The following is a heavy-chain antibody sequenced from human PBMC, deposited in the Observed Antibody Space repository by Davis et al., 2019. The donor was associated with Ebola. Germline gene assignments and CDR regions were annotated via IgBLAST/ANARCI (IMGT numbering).Heavy chain of an antibody. CDR3: ARRGQWLVPDY. V-gene: IGHV5-51*01. Sequence: GGSLRLSCKGSGYSFTSYLIGWVRQMPGKGLEWMGIIYPGDSDTRYSPSFQGQVTISADKSISTAYLQWTSLKASDTAMYYCARRGQWLVPDYWGQGTLVTVSS. D-gene: IGHD6-19*01. CDR2: IYPGDSDT. CDR1: GYSFTSYL. J-gene: IGHJ4*02.